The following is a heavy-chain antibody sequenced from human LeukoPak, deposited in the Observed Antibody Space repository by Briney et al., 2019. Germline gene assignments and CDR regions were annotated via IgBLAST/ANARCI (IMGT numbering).Heavy chain of an antibody. CDR3: ARSPGILTGENFDY. D-gene: IGHD3-9*01. CDR1: GYTFTDDY. V-gene: IGHV1-2*02. CDR2: INPNSGNT. J-gene: IGHJ4*02. Sequence: GSSVTVSCKASGYTFTDDYVHGVRQPPAQGLEWMGWINPNSGNTHYAQKLQGRVTLTRDIDIRTASMELRKLRSGDTAVYYCARSPGILTGENFDYWGQGTLVTVSS.